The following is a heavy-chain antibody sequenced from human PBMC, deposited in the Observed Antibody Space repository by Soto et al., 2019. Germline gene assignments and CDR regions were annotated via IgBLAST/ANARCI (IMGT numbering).Heavy chain of an antibody. D-gene: IGHD4-17*01. J-gene: IGHJ5*01. Sequence: EVQLVESGGGLVQPGGSLRLSCAASGFTFFAYWIHWFRQVPGKGLVWVSRINSDGSHTSYADSVRGRFTISRDNSKNTVYLQMNSLTAEDTAVYNCAKEGDYGDYAGENWFDSWGQGSLVTVSS. CDR2: INSDGSHT. CDR1: GFTFFAYW. CDR3: AKEGDYGDYAGENWFDS. V-gene: IGHV3-74*01.